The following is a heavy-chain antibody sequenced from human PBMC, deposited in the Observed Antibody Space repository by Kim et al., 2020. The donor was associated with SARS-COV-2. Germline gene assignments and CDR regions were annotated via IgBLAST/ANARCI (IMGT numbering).Heavy chain of an antibody. D-gene: IGHD6-6*01. Sequence: YSHPSPKSRVTISVDTSKNQFSLKLSSVTAADTAVYYCARHYSSSYRFDPWGQGTLVTVSS. J-gene: IGHJ5*02. V-gene: IGHV4-39*01. CDR3: ARHYSSSYRFDP.